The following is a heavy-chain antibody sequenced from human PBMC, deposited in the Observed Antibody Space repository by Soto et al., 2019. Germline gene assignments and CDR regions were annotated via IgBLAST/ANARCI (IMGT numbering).Heavy chain of an antibody. CDR1: GFTFSSYA. CDR2: ISGSGGST. Sequence: GGSLRLSCAASGFTFSSYAMSWVRQAPGKGLEWVSAISGSGGSTYYADSVKGRFTISRDNSKNTLYLQMNSLRAEDTAVYYCAKGASGYDSSGYLFDYWGQGTLVTVSS. V-gene: IGHV3-23*01. D-gene: IGHD3-22*01. J-gene: IGHJ4*02. CDR3: AKGASGYDSSGYLFDY.